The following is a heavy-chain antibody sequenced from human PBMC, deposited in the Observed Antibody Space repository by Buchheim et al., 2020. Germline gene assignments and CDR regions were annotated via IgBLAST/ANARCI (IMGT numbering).Heavy chain of an antibody. V-gene: IGHV4-31*03. CDR3: ARGHSSSWYNWFDP. CDR2: IYYSGST. CDR1: GGSISSGGYY. J-gene: IGHJ5*02. Sequence: QVQLQESGPGLVKPSQTLSLPCTFSGGSISSGGYYWSWIRQHPGKGLEWIGYIYYSGSTYYTPSLKSRVTISVDTSKNQFSLKLSSVTAADTAVYYCARGHSSSWYNWFDPWGQGTL. D-gene: IGHD6-13*01.